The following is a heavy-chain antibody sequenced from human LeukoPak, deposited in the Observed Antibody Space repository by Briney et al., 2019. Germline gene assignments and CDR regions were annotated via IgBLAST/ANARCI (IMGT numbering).Heavy chain of an antibody. CDR2: IKEDGSEK. CDR3: ARELYNWNAN. D-gene: IGHD1-20*01. V-gene: IGHV3-7*01. J-gene: IGHJ4*02. Sequence: GGALRLSCAATGFTFSRYWMTWVRQAPGKGREWVANIKEDGSEKYYVDSVKGRFTMSRDNAKNSLYLQMNNLRAEDRAVYYCARELYNWNANWGQGTLVTVSS. CDR1: GFTFSRYW.